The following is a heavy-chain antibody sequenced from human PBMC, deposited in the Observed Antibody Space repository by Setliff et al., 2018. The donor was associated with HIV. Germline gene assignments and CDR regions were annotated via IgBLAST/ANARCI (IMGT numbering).Heavy chain of an antibody. CDR2: IYYDGGT. CDR1: GGSISSYY. J-gene: IGHJ3*01. CDR3: AGAQICSGCYGPHGAFDV. V-gene: IGHV4-59*03. Sequence: PSETLSLTCNVSGGSISSYYWSWIRQPPGKALEWIGYIYYDGGTIYNPSLESRGTVSLDTSKNQFSPKLTSVTAADAATYYCAGAQICSGCYGPHGAFDVWGPGSKVTVSS. D-gene: IGHD2-15*01.